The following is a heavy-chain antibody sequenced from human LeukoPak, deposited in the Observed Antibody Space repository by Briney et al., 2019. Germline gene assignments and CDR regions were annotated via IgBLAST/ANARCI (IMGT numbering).Heavy chain of an antibody. CDR2: ISGSGGST. Sequence: GGSLRLSCAASGFTFSSYAMGWVRQAPGKGLEWVSAISGSGGSTYYADSVKGRFTISRDNSKNTLYLKMNSLRAEDTAVYYCAKGYLDTAMATWGQGTLVTVSS. D-gene: IGHD5-18*01. CDR1: GFTFSSYA. J-gene: IGHJ4*02. V-gene: IGHV3-23*01. CDR3: AKGYLDTAMAT.